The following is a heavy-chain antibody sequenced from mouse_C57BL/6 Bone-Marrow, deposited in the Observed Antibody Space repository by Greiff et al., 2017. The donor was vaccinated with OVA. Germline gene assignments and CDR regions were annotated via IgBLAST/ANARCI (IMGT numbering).Heavy chain of an antibody. J-gene: IGHJ4*01. CDR2: IDPETGGT. D-gene: IGHD2-5*01. CDR3: TRGYSNYYAMDY. V-gene: IGHV1-15*01. CDR1: GYTFTDYE. Sequence: QVQLQQSGAELVRPGASVTLSCKASGYTFTDYEMHWVKPTPVHGLEWIGAIDPETGGTAYNQKFKGKAILTADKSSSTAYMERRSLTSEDSAVYYCTRGYSNYYAMDYWGQGTSVTVSS.